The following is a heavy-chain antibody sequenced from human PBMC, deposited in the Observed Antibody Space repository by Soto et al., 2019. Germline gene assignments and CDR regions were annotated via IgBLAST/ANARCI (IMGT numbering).Heavy chain of an antibody. Sequence: GGSLRLSCAASGFTFSNAWMNWVRQAPGKGLEWVGRIKSKTDGGTTDYAAPVKGRFTISRDDSKNTLYLQMNSLKTEDTAVYYCTTIYDILTGAQIDYWGQGTLVTVSS. J-gene: IGHJ4*02. CDR1: GFTFSNAW. V-gene: IGHV3-15*07. CDR3: TTIYDILTGAQIDY. CDR2: IKSKTDGGTT. D-gene: IGHD3-9*01.